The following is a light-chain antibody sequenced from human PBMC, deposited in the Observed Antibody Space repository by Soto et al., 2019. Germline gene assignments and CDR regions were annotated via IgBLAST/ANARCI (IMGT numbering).Light chain of an antibody. J-gene: IGLJ2*01. V-gene: IGLV2-14*01. CDR3: ASYTSSSTSVI. CDR1: SSDVGGYNY. Sequence: QSALTQPASVSGSPGQSITIPCTGTSSDVGGYNYVSWYQQHPGRAPKLVIYKVSDRPSGVSSRFSASKSGNTASLTISGLQAEDEADYYCASYTSSSTSVIFGRGTKLTVL. CDR2: KVS.